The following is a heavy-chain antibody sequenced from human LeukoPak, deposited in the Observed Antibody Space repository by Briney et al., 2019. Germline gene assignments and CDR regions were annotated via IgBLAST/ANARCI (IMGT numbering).Heavy chain of an antibody. D-gene: IGHD3-9*01. Sequence: GGSLRLSCAASGFTFSSYGMSWVRQAPGMGLEWVSAISGSGGGTFYADSVKGRFTISRDNSKNTLYLQMNSLRAEDTAVYYCAKLAEDTGWSQIDYWGQGTLVTVSS. CDR3: AKLAEDTGWSQIDY. J-gene: IGHJ4*02. V-gene: IGHV3-23*01. CDR2: ISGSGGGT. CDR1: GFTFSSYG.